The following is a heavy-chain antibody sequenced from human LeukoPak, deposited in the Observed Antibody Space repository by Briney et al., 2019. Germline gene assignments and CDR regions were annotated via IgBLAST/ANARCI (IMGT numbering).Heavy chain of an antibody. CDR3: ARIITIFGVPKRGWFDP. Sequence: PSETLSLTCTVSGGSISSGDYYWSWIRQPPGKGLEWIGYIYYSGSTYYNPSLKSRVTISVDTSKNQFSLKLSSVTAADTAVYYCARIITIFGVPKRGWFDPWGQGTLVTVSS. D-gene: IGHD3-3*01. CDR1: GGSISSGDYY. CDR2: IYYSGST. J-gene: IGHJ5*02. V-gene: IGHV4-30-4*01.